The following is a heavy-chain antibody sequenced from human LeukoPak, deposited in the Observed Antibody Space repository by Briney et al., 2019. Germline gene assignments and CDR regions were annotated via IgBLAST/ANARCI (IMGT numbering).Heavy chain of an antibody. V-gene: IGHV4-38-2*02. CDR2: IYHSGST. D-gene: IGHD7-27*01. CDR3: ARDLGPYGTIDY. CDR1: GYSISSGYY. Sequence: SETLSLTCTVSGYSISSGYYWGWIRQPPGKGLEWIGSIYHSGSTYYNPSLKSRVTMSVDTSKNQFSLKLSSVTAADTAVYYCARDLGPYGTIDYWGQGTLVTVSS. J-gene: IGHJ4*02.